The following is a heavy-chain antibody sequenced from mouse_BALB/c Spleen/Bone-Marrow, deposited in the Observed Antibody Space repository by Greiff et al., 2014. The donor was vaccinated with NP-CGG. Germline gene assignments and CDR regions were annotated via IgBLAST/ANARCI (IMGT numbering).Heavy chain of an antibody. Sequence: VQLQQSGAELARPGASVKMSCKASGYTFTTYTIRRVKRRPGQGLEWIGYIVPSSGYTDYNQKFKDKTSLTADKSSNTAYIQLSSLTSADSAVYYCAREARTGAWFAYWGQGTLATVSA. CDR2: IVPSSGYT. J-gene: IGHJ3*01. V-gene: IGHV1-4*02. CDR3: AREARTGAWFAY. CDR1: GYTFTTYT. D-gene: IGHD4-1*01.